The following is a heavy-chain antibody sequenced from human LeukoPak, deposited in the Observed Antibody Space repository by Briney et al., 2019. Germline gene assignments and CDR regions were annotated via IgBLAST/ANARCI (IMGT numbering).Heavy chain of an antibody. CDR2: IKQDESEK. D-gene: IGHD3-22*01. CDR3: ARDNGYFSVDY. J-gene: IGHJ4*02. V-gene: IGHV3-7*03. CDR1: GFTFSSYW. Sequence: GGSLRLSCAASGFTFSSYWMTWARQAPGKGVEGVANIKQDESEKYYGDSVRGRFTISRDNAQNSLYLQMNSLRAEDTAVYYCARDNGYFSVDYWGQGTLVTVST.